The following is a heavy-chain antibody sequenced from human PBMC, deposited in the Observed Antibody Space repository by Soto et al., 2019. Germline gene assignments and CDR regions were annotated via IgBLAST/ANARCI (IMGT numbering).Heavy chain of an antibody. Sequence: QVQLQESGPGLVKPSQTLSLTCTVSGGSISSGYYYWSWIRQPPGKGLEWIGYIDYSGSTYYNPSLRSRLTISVDTSKNQFSLKLSSVTAADTAVYYCARGGRTIFGRYFDYWGQGTLVTVSS. CDR2: IDYSGST. D-gene: IGHD3-3*01. CDR3: ARGGRTIFGRYFDY. J-gene: IGHJ4*02. CDR1: GGSISSGYYY. V-gene: IGHV4-30-4*01.